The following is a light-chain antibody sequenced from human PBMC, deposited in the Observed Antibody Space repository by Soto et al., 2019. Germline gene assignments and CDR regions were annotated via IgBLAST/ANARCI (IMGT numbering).Light chain of an antibody. CDR2: EVS. J-gene: IGLJ3*02. V-gene: IGLV2-8*01. CDR3: SSYAGSNNWV. CDR1: SSDVGGYNY. Sequence: QSALTQPPSASGSPGQSVTISCTGTSSDVGGYNYVSWYQQNPGKAPKLMIYEVSERPSGVPDRFSGSKSGNTASLTVSGLQAEDEADYYCSSYAGSNNWVFGGGTKVTVL.